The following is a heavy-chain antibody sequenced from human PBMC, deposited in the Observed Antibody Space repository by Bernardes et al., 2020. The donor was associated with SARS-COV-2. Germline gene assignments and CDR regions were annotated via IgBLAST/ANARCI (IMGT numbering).Heavy chain of an antibody. CDR1: GYTFTSYD. J-gene: IGHJ3*02. Sequence: ASLKVSCKASGYTFTSYDINWVRQATGQGLEWMGWMNPNSGNTGYAQKFQGRVTMTRNTSISTAYMELSSLRSEDTAVYYCARGGRSIVAAIAFDIWGQGTMVTVSS. D-gene: IGHD6-6*01. V-gene: IGHV1-8*01. CDR3: ARGGRSIVAAIAFDI. CDR2: MNPNSGNT.